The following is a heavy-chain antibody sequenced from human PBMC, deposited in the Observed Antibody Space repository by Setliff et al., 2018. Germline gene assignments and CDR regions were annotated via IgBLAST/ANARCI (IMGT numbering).Heavy chain of an antibody. CDR2: ISGSGGST. V-gene: IGHV3-23*01. CDR3: ARAHSSTLSVHDY. D-gene: IGHD2-2*01. CDR1: GFTFTSYA. Sequence: PGGSLRLSCAASGFTFTSYAMRWVRQAPGKGLEWVSSISGSGGSTYYADSVKGRFTISRDNAKNTLYLQMNSLRAEDTAVYYCARAHSSTLSVHDYWGQGTLVTVSS. J-gene: IGHJ4*02.